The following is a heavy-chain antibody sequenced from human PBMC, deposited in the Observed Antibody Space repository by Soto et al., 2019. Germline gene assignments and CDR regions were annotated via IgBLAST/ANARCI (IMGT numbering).Heavy chain of an antibody. CDR2: INPSGGST. D-gene: IGHD3-22*01. CDR1: GYTFTNYY. J-gene: IGHJ4*02. CDR3: ARPPWIYDSRGYYNY. Sequence: GASVKVSCKASGYTFTNYYMHWVRQAPGQGFDWIGMINPSGGSTTYAQKFQGRVTMTRDTSTSTVYMELSSLRSEDTAVYYCARPPWIYDSRGYYNYWGQGTLVTVSS. V-gene: IGHV1-46*01.